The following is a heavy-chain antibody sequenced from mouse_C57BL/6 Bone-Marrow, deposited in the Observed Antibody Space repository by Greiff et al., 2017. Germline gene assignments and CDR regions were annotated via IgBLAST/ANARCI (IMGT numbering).Heavy chain of an antibody. D-gene: IGHD4-1*01. Sequence: VQLQQSGAELVKPGASVKMSCKASGYTFTSYWVTWVQLRPGQGLEWSGDIFPTRGRTNYTEQFKRSAIVTVDTSSNTAYMQLSSLTSEDSAVFYCAISGPLGRSYDHWGQGTTLSVSS. CDR1: GYTFTSYW. CDR2: IFPTRGRT. CDR3: AISGPLGRSYDH. J-gene: IGHJ2*01. V-gene: IGHV1-55*01.